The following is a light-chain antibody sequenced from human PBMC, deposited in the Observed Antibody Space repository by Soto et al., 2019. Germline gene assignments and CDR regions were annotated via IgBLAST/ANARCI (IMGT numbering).Light chain of an antibody. V-gene: IGLV2-14*01. CDR2: EVN. Sequence: QSALTQPASVSGSPGQSITISCTGTSSDVGSCKCVSWYQQHPGRAPKLIIYEVNKWPSGVSNRFSGSKSGNTASLTISGLQAEDEADYYCSSFTTGNTWVFGGGTKLTVL. CDR3: SSFTTGNTWV. CDR1: SSDVGSCKC. J-gene: IGLJ3*02.